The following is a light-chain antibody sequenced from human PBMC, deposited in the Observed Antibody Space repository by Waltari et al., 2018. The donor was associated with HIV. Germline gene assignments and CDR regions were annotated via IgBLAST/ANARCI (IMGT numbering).Light chain of an antibody. CDR2: RNN. CDR1: TSNIGTNY. J-gene: IGLJ1*01. V-gene: IGLV1-47*01. Sequence: QSVLTQPPSASGTPGQRVTISCSGSTSNIGTNYVYWYQQLPGTAPKLLIYRNNRRPSGVPDRFSGSKSGTSASLAISGLRSEDDADYYCAAWDDSLSGHFVFGTGTKVTAL. CDR3: AAWDDSLSGHFV.